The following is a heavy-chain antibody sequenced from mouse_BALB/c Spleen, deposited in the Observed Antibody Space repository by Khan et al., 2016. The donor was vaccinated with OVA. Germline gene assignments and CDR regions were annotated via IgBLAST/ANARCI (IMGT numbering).Heavy chain of an antibody. V-gene: IGHV3-2*02. CDR2: ISYSGNT. CDR3: ARVYGGDFDY. D-gene: IGHD1-1*01. J-gene: IGHJ2*01. Sequence: EVQLQESGPGLVKPSQSLSLTCTVTGYPITSDYAWNWIRQFPGNKLEWMGFISYSGNTNYNPSLKSRISITRDTSENQFFLQLNSVTTEDTATYYCARVYGGDFDYWGQGTTLTVSS. CDR1: GYPITSDYA.